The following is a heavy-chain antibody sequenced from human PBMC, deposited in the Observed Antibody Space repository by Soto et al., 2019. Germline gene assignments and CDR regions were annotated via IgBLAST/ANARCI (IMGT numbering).Heavy chain of an antibody. D-gene: IGHD3-10*01. CDR1: GFTFSSYG. CDR2: ISYDGSNK. J-gene: IGHJ6*02. CDR3: AKDHLRHYYGSGSYQSNYYYYGMDV. Sequence: QVQLVESGGGVVQPGRSLRLSCAASGFTFSSYGMHWVRQAPGKGLEWVAVISYDGSNKYYADSVKGRFTISRDNSKNTLYLQMNSLRAEDTAVYYCAKDHLRHYYGSGSYQSNYYYYGMDVWGQGTTVTVSS. V-gene: IGHV3-30*18.